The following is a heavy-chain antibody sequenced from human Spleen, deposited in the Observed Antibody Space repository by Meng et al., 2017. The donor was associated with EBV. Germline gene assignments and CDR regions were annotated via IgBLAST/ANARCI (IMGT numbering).Heavy chain of an antibody. V-gene: IGHV3-11*01. J-gene: IGHJ4*02. Sequence: QVLMWESGGALVRPGVSLRLARTASGFTFSAYYMSWIRPAPGKGLEWVSYISSSGSTMYYADSVKGRFTISRDNAKKSLYLQMNSLRADDTAVYYCARDGAGDHLTNWGQGTLVTVSS. D-gene: IGHD4-17*01. CDR1: GFTFSAYY. CDR2: ISSSGSTM. CDR3: ARDGAGDHLTN.